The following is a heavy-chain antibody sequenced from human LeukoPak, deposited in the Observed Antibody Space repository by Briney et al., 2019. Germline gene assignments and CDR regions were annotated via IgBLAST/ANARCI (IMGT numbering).Heavy chain of an antibody. J-gene: IGHJ5*02. D-gene: IGHD6-13*01. CDR3: ALSRAIAAAGPFDP. CDR2: INPKSGDT. V-gene: IGHV1-2*04. CDR1: GYTFTDYY. Sequence: ASVKVSCKASGYTFTDYYMHWVRQAPGQGLEWMGWINPKSGDTNYAQKFQGWVTMTRDTSISTAYMELSRLRSDDTAVYYCALSRAIAAAGPFDPWGQGTLVTVSS.